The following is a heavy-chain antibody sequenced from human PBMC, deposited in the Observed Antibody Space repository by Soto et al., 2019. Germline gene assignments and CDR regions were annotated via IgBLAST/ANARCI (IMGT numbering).Heavy chain of an antibody. J-gene: IGHJ6*02. D-gene: IGHD3-9*01. CDR1: GFTVSSNY. CDR2: IYNGGST. CDR3: AKDILTGYYAASYYYGMDV. V-gene: IGHV3-53*01. Sequence: PGGSLRLSCAASGFTVSSNYMSWVRQAPGKGLEWVSVIYNGGSTYYADSVKGRFTISRDNSKNTLYLQMNSLRAEDTAVYYCAKDILTGYYAASYYYGMDVWGQGTTVTVSS.